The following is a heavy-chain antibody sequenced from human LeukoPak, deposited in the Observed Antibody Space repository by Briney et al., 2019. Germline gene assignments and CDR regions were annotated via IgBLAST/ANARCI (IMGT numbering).Heavy chain of an antibody. CDR3: AREGSYYFDY. J-gene: IGHJ4*02. CDR2: ISSSGSTI. V-gene: IGHV3-48*03. Sequence: PGGSLRLSCAASGFTFSSYEMHWVRQAPGKGLEWVSYISSSGSTIYYADSVRGRFTISRDNAKNPLYLQMNSLRAEDTAVYYCAREGSYYFDYWGQGTLVTVSS. CDR1: GFTFSSYE.